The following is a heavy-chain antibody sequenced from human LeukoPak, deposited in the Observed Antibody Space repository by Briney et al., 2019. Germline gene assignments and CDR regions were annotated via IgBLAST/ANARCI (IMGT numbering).Heavy chain of an antibody. Sequence: KASETLSLTCTVSGYSISSGYYWGWIRQPPGKGLEWIGSIYHSGSTYYNPSLKSRVTISVDTSKNQFSLKLSSVTAADTAVYYCARETNYDILTGCDAFDIWGQGTMVTVSS. D-gene: IGHD3-9*01. CDR2: IYHSGST. CDR3: ARETNYDILTGCDAFDI. J-gene: IGHJ3*02. CDR1: GYSISSGYY. V-gene: IGHV4-38-2*02.